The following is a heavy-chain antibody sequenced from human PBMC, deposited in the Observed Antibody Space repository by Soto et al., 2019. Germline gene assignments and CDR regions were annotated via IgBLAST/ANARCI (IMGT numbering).Heavy chain of an antibody. CDR3: TTSGIAVAGPSYYYYGMDV. CDR2: IKSRTDGGTT. Sequence: GGSLRLSCAASGFTFSSYAMSWVRQAPGKGLEWVGRIKSRTDGGTTDYAAPVKGRFTISRDDSKNTLYLQMNSLKTEDTAVYYCTTSGIAVAGPSYYYYGMDVWGQGTTVTVSS. D-gene: IGHD6-19*01. J-gene: IGHJ6*02. CDR1: GFTFSSYA. V-gene: IGHV3-15*01.